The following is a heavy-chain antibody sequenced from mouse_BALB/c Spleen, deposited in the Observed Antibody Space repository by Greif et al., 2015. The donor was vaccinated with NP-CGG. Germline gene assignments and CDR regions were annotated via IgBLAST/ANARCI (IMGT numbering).Heavy chain of an antibody. CDR3: ASLLIYYEDY. D-gene: IGHD2-4*01. V-gene: IGHV1-63*01. J-gene: IGHJ2*01. Sequence: VQLQESGAELVRPGTSVKISCKASGYAFTNYWLGWVKQRPGHGLEWIGDIYPGSGNTYYNEKFKGKATLTADKSSSTAYMQLSSLTSEDSAVYFCASLLIYYEDYWGQGTTLTVSS. CDR2: IYPGSGNT. CDR1: GYAFTNYW.